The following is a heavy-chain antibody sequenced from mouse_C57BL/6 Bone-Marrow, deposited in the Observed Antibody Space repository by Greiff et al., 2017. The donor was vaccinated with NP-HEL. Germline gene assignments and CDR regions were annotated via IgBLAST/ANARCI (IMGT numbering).Heavy chain of an antibody. CDR3: ARQGYSNYFDY. D-gene: IGHD2-5*01. J-gene: IGHJ2*01. CDR2: IDPSDSYT. CDR1: GYTFTSYW. V-gene: IGHV1-69*01. Sequence: QVQLQQPGAELVMPGASVKLSCKASGYTFTSYWMHWVKQRPGQGLEWIGEIDPSDSYTNYNHKFKGKSTLTVDKSSSTAYMQLSSLTSEDSAVYYCARQGYSNYFDYWGQGTTLTVSS.